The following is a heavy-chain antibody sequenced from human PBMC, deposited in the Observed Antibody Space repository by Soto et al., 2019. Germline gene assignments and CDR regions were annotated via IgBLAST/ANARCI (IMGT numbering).Heavy chain of an antibody. J-gene: IGHJ5*02. Sequence: SETLSLTCVVSGGSITSYHWSWIRQSPGKGLEWIGYIYYSGSTNYNPSLKSRVTISVDTSKNQFSLKLSSVTAADTAVYYCARDQRDYYDSSGYYYSWFDPWGQGTLVTVSS. CDR2: IYYSGST. V-gene: IGHV4-59*01. CDR3: ARDQRDYYDSSGYYYSWFDP. D-gene: IGHD3-22*01. CDR1: GGSITSYH.